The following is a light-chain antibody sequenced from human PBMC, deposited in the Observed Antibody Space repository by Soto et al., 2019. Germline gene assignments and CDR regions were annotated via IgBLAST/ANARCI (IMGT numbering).Light chain of an antibody. V-gene: IGKV3-15*01. CDR2: AAS. J-gene: IGKJ4*01. CDR3: QHDHSWPLT. CDR1: QGVGST. Sequence: EIVMTQSPATLSVSPGERATLSCRASQGVGSTLAWYQQKPGQTPRLLIYAASTRATGVPARFRGSGSGTEFTLTITSLQSEDFAVYYCQHDHSWPLTFGGGTKVEIK.